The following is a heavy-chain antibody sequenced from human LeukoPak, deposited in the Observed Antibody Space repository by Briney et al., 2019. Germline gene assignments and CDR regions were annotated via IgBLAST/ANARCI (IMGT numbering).Heavy chain of an antibody. CDR1: GFTSSSDE. CDR3: ARGYIVRGMDV. D-gene: IGHD5-18*01. V-gene: IGHV3-48*03. J-gene: IGHJ6*02. CDR2: ISSSGRTR. Sequence: GGSLRVSCAASGFTSSSDEMNWVRQVPGKGLEWVSYISSSGRTRYYADSVKGRFTISRENVKNSLYLQMDSLRAEDTALYYCARGYIVRGMDVWGQGTTVIVSS.